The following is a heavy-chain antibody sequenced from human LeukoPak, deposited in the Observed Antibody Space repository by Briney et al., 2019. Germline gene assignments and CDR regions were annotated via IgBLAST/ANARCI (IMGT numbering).Heavy chain of an antibody. CDR1: GGTFSSYA. Sequence: GASVKVSCKASGGTFSSYAISWVRQAPGQGLEWMGRIIPIFGTANYAQKFQGRVTITTDESTSTAYMELSSLRSEDTAVYYCARSPINWGKAPLDYWGQGTLVTVSS. V-gene: IGHV1-69*05. CDR2: IIPIFGTA. D-gene: IGHD7-27*01. CDR3: ARSPINWGKAPLDY. J-gene: IGHJ4*02.